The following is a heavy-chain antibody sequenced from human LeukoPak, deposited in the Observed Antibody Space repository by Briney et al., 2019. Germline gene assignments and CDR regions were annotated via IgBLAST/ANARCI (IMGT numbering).Heavy chain of an antibody. J-gene: IGHJ4*02. CDR2: INPNSGGT. D-gene: IGHD1-7*01. V-gene: IGHV1-2*02. Sequence: ASVKVSCKASGYTFTGYYMHWVRQAPGQGLEWMGWINPNSGGTNYAQKLQGRVTMTRDTSISTAYMELSRLRSDDTAVYYCARDSDAAYNWDYSPSGYWGQGTLVTVSS. CDR1: GYTFTGYY. CDR3: ARDSDAAYNWDYSPSGY.